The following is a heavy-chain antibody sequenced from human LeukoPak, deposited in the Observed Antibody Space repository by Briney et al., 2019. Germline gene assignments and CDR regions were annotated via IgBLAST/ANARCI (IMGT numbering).Heavy chain of an antibody. J-gene: IGHJ4*02. Sequence: PSQTLSLTCTVSGGSISSGGYYWSWIRQHPGKGLEWIGYIYYSGSTYYNPSLKSRVTISVDTSKNQFSLKLSSVTAADTAVYYCARAPYYYGSSGYYRPVEIDYWGQGTLVTVSS. CDR1: GGSISSGGYY. V-gene: IGHV4-31*03. CDR3: ARAPYYYGSSGYYRPVEIDY. CDR2: IYYSGST. D-gene: IGHD3-22*01.